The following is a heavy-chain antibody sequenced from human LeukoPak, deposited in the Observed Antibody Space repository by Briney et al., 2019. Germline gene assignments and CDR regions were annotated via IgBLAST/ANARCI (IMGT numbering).Heavy chain of an antibody. CDR1: GYTFTSYG. D-gene: IGHD2-15*01. CDR3: ARRPLEDIVVVVAATYDY. V-gene: IGHV1-18*01. Sequence: ASVKVSCKASGYTFTSYGISWVRQAPGQGLEWMGWISAYNGNTNYAQKLQGRVTMTTDTSTSTAYMELRSLRSDDTAVYYCARRPLEDIVVVVAATYDYWGQGTLVTVSS. CDR2: ISAYNGNT. J-gene: IGHJ4*02.